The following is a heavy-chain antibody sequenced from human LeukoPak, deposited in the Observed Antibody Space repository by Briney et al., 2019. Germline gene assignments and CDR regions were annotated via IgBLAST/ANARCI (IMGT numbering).Heavy chain of an antibody. CDR1: GYNFTSHW. V-gene: IGHV5-51*01. CDR3: ARVSTPSAYDPFDF. J-gene: IGHJ4*02. Sequence: GESLKISCKGSGYNFTSHWIGWVRQMPGKGLEWMGIIYPGDFDTRYSPSFQGQVTISADKSISTAYLQWSSLKASDTAMYYRARVSTPSAYDPFDFWGLGTLVTVSS. D-gene: IGHD5-12*01. CDR2: IYPGDFDT.